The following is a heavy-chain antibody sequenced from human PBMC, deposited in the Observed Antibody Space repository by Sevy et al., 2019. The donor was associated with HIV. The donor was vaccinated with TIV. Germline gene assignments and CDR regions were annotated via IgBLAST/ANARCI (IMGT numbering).Heavy chain of an antibody. J-gene: IGHJ4*02. CDR2: IYDSGDT. D-gene: IGHD3-22*01. V-gene: IGHV4-4*02. CDR3: AREGYYDVSGYPRHYFDY. CDR1: GGSNSRNNW. Sequence: SETLSLTCAVSGGSNSRNNWWSWVRQPPGKGLEWIGGIYDSGDTNFNPTLKSRVTISLDKSKNQFSLKLTSLTAADMAVYYCAREGYYDVSGYPRHYFDYWGQGALVTVSS.